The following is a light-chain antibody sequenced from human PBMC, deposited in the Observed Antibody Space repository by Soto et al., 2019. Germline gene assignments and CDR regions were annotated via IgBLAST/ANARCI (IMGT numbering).Light chain of an antibody. V-gene: IGLV2-14*01. CDR2: QVT. Sequence: QPALAQPASVSGSPGQSITISCTGTGSDIAGYNYVSWFQQHPGKAPKLMMYQVTIRPSGVSNRFSGAKSGNTASLTISGLQAEDEAEYYCSSFTSTTSLYVFGTGTKVTVL. CDR1: GSDIAGYNY. CDR3: SSFTSTTSLYV. J-gene: IGLJ1*01.